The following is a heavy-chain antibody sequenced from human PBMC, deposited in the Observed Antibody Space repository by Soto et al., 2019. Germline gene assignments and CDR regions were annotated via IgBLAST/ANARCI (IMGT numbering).Heavy chain of an antibody. J-gene: IGHJ5*02. V-gene: IGHV1-18*01. CDR1: GYTFTSYG. Sequence: QVQLVQSGAEVKKPGASVKVSCKASGYTFTSYGISWVRQAPGHGLEWMGWISAYNGNTNYAQKLQGRVTMTTDTPTSTAYMEVRSLRSDDTAVYYCAGSSGTSYIWFDPWGQGTLVTVSS. CDR3: AGSSGTSYIWFDP. CDR2: ISAYNGNT. D-gene: IGHD1-26*01.